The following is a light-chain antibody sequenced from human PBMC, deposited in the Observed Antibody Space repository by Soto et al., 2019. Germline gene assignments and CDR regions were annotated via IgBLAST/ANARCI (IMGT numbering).Light chain of an antibody. CDR2: DVS. Sequence: QSALTQPASVSGYPGQSITISCTGTSSGVGGYNYVSWYQQHPGKAPKLMIYDVSNRPSGVSNRFSGSKSGNTASLTISGLQAEDEADYYCSSYTSSSMVVFGGGTQLTVL. CDR1: SSGVGGYNY. V-gene: IGLV2-14*01. CDR3: SSYTSSSMVV. J-gene: IGLJ2*01.